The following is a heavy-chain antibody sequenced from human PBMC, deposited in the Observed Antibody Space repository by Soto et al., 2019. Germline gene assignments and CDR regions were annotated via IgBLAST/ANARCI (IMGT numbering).Heavy chain of an antibody. CDR3: ARGDEIYCTRTCCQRKYFFDS. D-gene: IGHD2-8*01. Sequence: SETLALSCAVYVGSFSAYYGKWIRQPPGKGLEWIGEVNPSGITNYNSSLRSRVTISVDTSQIQISLKLTSVTAADTAVYFCARGDEIYCTRTCCQRKYFFDSWGQGALVTVSS. CDR2: VNPSGIT. J-gene: IGHJ4*02. V-gene: IGHV4-34*01. CDR1: VGSFSAYY.